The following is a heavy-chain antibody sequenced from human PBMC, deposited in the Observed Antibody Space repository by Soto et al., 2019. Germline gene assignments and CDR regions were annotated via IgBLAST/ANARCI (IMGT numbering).Heavy chain of an antibody. D-gene: IGHD6-19*01. Sequence: GGSLRLSCAASGFTFSSYWMHWVRQAPGKGLVWVSRINSDGSSTSYADSVKGRFTISRDNAKNTLYLQMNSLRAEDTAVYYCARAYLYSSGWYRRHYGMEVWGQGTTVTVSS. CDR3: ARAYLYSSGWYRRHYGMEV. CDR1: GFTFSSYW. V-gene: IGHV3-74*01. J-gene: IGHJ6*02. CDR2: INSDGSST.